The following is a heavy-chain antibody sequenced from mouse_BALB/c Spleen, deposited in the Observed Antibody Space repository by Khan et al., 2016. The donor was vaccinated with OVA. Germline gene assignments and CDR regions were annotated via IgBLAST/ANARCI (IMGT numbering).Heavy chain of an antibody. J-gene: IGHJ2*01. Sequence: VQLKESGPGLVKPSQSLSLTCTVTGYSITSDYAWNWIRQFPGNKLEWMGYISYSGNTKYNPSLKSRVSITRDTSKNQFFLQLNSVTIEDTATYYCARIYGGDFDYWGRGTTLTVSS. CDR2: ISYSGNT. D-gene: IGHD1-1*01. CDR1: GYSITSDYA. V-gene: IGHV3-2*02. CDR3: ARIYGGDFDY.